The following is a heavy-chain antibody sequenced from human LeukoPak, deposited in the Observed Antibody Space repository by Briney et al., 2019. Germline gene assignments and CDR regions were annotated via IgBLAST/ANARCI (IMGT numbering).Heavy chain of an antibody. V-gene: IGHV1-24*01. CDR3: ATPSPNYDILTADIEGDYYYGMDV. Sequence: ASVKVSCKVSGYTLTELSMHWVRQAPGKGLEWMGGFDPEDGETIYAQKFQGRVTMTEDTSTDTAYMELSSLRSEDTAVYYCATPSPNYDILTADIEGDYYYGMDVWGQGTTVTVSS. CDR2: FDPEDGET. CDR1: GYTLTELS. J-gene: IGHJ6*02. D-gene: IGHD3-9*01.